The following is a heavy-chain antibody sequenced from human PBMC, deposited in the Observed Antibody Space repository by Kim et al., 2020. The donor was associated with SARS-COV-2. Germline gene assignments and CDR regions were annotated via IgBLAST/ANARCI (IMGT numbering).Heavy chain of an antibody. CDR3: ASLELTYGMDV. CDR2: IYYSGST. V-gene: IGHV4-39*01. D-gene: IGHD1-7*01. J-gene: IGHJ6*02. CDR1: GGSISSSSYY. Sequence: SETLSLTCTVSGGSISSSSYYWGWIRQPPGKGLEWIGSIYYSGSTYYNPSLKSRVTISVDTSKNQFSLKLSSVTAADTAVYYCASLELTYGMDVWGQGTTVTVSS.